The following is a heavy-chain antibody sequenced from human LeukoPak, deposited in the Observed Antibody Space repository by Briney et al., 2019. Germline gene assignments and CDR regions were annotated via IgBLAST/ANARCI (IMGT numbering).Heavy chain of an antibody. J-gene: IGHJ4*02. CDR2: ISDSGRYI. CDR1: DFTFSSYD. D-gene: IGHD2-21*01. CDR3: GGKFPGAAYYFDS. V-gene: IGHV3-23*01. Sequence: GGSLRLSCVASDFTFSSYDMTWVSQDPGKGLEWVASISDSGRYIFSADSMRGRFTISRDNSAKTLYLEIYSLRVDDTATYFCGGKFPGAAYYFDSWGQGTLVAVSS.